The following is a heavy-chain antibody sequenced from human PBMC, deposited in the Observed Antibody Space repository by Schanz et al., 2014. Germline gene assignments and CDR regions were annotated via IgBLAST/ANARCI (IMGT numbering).Heavy chain of an antibody. J-gene: IGHJ3*02. V-gene: IGHV1-69*01. D-gene: IGHD2-15*01. CDR3: ARSVGYLSGGSSYPAFDS. CDR2: IIPIFGTA. CDR1: GGTFSSYA. Sequence: SCKASGGTFSSYAFNWLRQAHGQGLEWMGGIIPIFGTAHSAQKFQGRVTISADESTNTAYMVLISLWSEDTAVYYWARSVGYLSGGSSYPAFDSCGPGT.